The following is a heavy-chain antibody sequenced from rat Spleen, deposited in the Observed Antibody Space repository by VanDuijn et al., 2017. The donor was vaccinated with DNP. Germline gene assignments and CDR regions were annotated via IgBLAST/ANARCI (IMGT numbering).Heavy chain of an antibody. J-gene: IGHJ2*01. D-gene: IGHD1-2*01. CDR3: ARHYTY. CDR1: GFSLTNYH. CDR2: IQSGGNP. Sequence: QVQLKESGPGLVQPSQTLSLTCTVSGFSLTNYHVNWVRQPPGKGLEWMGRIQSGGNPDYNSVLKSRLSISRDTSKSQVFLKMNSVQNEDTPIYFCARHYTYWGQGVMVTVSS. V-gene: IGHV2-27*01.